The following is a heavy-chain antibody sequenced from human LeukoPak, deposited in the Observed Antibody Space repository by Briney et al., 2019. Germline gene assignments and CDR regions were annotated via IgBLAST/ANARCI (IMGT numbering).Heavy chain of an antibody. J-gene: IGHJ4*02. D-gene: IGHD4-17*01. CDR1: GGTFSSYA. V-gene: IGHV1-69*13. CDR2: IIPIFGTA. CDR3: ASSYGDYLSIGH. Sequence: ASVKVSCKASGGTFSSYAISWVRQAPGQGLEWMGGIIPIFGTANYAQKFQGRVTITADESTSTAYMELSSLRSEDTAVYYCASSYGDYLSIGHWGQGTLVTVSS.